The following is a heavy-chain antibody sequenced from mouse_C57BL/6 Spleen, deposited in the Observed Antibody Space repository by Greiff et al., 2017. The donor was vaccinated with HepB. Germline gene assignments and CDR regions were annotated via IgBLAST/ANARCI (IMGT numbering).Heavy chain of an antibody. D-gene: IGHD1-1*01. Sequence: VQLKQSGAELVRPGASVKLSCTASGFNIKDDYMHWVKQRPEQGLEWIGWFDPENGDTEYASKFQGKATITADTSSNTAYLQLSSLTSEDTAVYYCTTVRAMDYWGQGTSVTVSS. J-gene: IGHJ4*01. CDR3: TTVRAMDY. V-gene: IGHV14-4*01. CDR1: GFNIKDDY. CDR2: FDPENGDT.